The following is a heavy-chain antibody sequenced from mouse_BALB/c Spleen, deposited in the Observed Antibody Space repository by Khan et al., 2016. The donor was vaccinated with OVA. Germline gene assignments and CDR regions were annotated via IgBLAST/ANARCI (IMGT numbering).Heavy chain of an antibody. Sequence: QVRLQQSGAELMKPGASVKISCKATGYTFSSYWIEWVKQRPGHGLEWIGEILPGSGSTNYNEKFKGKATFTADTSSNTAYMQLNSLTSEDSAVDYCARTTYYFDYWGQGTTLTVSS. CDR3: ARTTYYFDY. CDR2: ILPGSGST. V-gene: IGHV1-9*01. CDR1: GYTFSSYW. J-gene: IGHJ2*01.